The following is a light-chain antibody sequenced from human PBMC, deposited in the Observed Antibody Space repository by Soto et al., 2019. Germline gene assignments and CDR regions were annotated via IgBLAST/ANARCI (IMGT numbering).Light chain of an antibody. V-gene: IGKV3-20*01. J-gene: IGKJ5*01. Sequence: DIVLTQSPDTLSLSPGERATLSCRVSQSVSTTQLGWYQQRPGQPPRLLMYATSSRATGIPDRFSGSGSGTDFTLTISRLEPEDLAVYYCQHYGSTRVTFGQGTRLEIK. CDR2: ATS. CDR1: QSVSTTQ. CDR3: QHYGSTRVT.